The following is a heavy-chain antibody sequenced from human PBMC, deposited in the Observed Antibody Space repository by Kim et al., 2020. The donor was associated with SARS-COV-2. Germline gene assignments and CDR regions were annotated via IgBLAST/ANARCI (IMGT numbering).Heavy chain of an antibody. D-gene: IGHD2-2*01. V-gene: IGHV5-51*01. CDR3: ARHKGRYCSSTSCSVYYYYMDV. J-gene: IGHJ6*03. CDR2: IYPGDSDT. Sequence: GESLKISCNGSGYSFTSYWIGWVRQMPGKGLEWMGIIYPGDSDTRYSPSFQGQVTISADKSISTAYLQWSSLKASDTAMYYCARHKGRYCSSTSCSVYYYYMDVWGKGTTVTVSS. CDR1: GYSFTSYW.